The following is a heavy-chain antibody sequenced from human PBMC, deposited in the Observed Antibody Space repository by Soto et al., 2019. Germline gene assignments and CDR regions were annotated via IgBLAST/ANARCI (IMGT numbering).Heavy chain of an antibody. CDR2: IYNEFT. Sequence: EVQLVESGGGLVQPGGSLRLSCVASGFTVTDIYMNWVRQAPGKGLEWVSVIYNEFTDYADSVRGRFSLSTDSSKKALCLQMNSLRAEQSAVYYCVREPRYCGGGSCSSMGDAFDIWGQGTMVTVSS. CDR3: VREPRYCGGGSCSSMGDAFDI. CDR1: GFTVTDIY. D-gene: IGHD2-15*01. V-gene: IGHV3-66*01. J-gene: IGHJ3*02.